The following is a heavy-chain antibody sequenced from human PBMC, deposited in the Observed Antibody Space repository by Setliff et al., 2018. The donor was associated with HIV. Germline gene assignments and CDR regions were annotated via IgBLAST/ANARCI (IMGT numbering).Heavy chain of an antibody. CDR1: GYSMSDNYY. Sequence: PSETLSLTCAVSGYSMSDNYYWGWIRQPPEKGLEWIVTVYHSGKTYYNPSLKSRVTVSLDTSKNQISLNLTSVTAADTAVYYCVRGYSSGYFKEDNWFDPWGQGALVTVSS. CDR2: VYHSGKT. D-gene: IGHD6-19*01. CDR3: VRGYSSGYFKEDNWFDP. J-gene: IGHJ5*02. V-gene: IGHV4-38-2*01.